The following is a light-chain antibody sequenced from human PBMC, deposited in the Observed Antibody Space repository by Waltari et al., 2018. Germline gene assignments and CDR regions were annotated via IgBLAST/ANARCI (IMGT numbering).Light chain of an antibody. Sequence: WYQQQPGQAPKLMIYEVTKRSAGVPDRFSGSKSGNTASLTVSGLQADDEADYYCSSYADSDNLVFGGGTKLTVL. CDR3: SSYADSDNLV. CDR2: EVT. V-gene: IGLV2-8*01. J-gene: IGLJ3*02.